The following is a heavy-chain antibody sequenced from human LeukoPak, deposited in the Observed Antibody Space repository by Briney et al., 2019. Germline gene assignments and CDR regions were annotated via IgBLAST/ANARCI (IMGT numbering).Heavy chain of an antibody. J-gene: IGHJ4*02. CDR1: GYTFTGYY. D-gene: IGHD6-6*01. CDR3: ARGEYSSSPLDY. CDR2: INPNSGGT. V-gene: IGHV1-2*02. Sequence: ASVKVSCKASGYTFTGYYMHWVRQAPGRGLEWMGWINPNSGGTNYAQKFQGRVTMTRDTSISTAYMELSRLRSDDTAVYYCARGEYSSSPLDYWGQGTLVTVSS.